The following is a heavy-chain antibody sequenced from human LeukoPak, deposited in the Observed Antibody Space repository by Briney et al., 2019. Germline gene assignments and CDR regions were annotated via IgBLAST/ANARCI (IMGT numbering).Heavy chain of an antibody. CDR1: GFTFSSYA. D-gene: IGHD3-22*01. V-gene: IGHV3-30*04. CDR3: ARVQNSYHYDSSGYVYY. CDR2: ISYDGSKK. Sequence: GGSLRLSCAASGFTFSSYAIHWVRQAPGKGLEWVAVISYDGSKKYYADSVKGRFTISRDNSENTLYLQMNSLRAEDTAVYYCARVQNSYHYDSSGYVYYWGQGTLVTVSS. J-gene: IGHJ4*02.